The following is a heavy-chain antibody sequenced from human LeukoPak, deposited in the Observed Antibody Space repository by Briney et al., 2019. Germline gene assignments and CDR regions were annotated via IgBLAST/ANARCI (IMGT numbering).Heavy chain of an antibody. CDR1: GGSFSGYY. V-gene: IGHV4-34*01. Sequence: SETLSLTCAVYGGSFSGYYWSWIRQPPGKGLEWIGEINHSGSTNYNPSLKSRVTISVDTSKNQFSLKLSSVTAADTAVYYCARASRGVVGPWFDPWGQGTLVTVSS. CDR2: INHSGST. D-gene: IGHD2-15*01. CDR3: ARASRGVVGPWFDP. J-gene: IGHJ5*02.